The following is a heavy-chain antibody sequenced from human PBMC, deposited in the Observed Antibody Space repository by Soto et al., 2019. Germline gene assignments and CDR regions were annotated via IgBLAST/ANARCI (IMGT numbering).Heavy chain of an antibody. D-gene: IGHD6-19*01. V-gene: IGHV3-64D*06. CDR2: ISSYGADR. Sequence: GGSLRLSCSASGFTFNSYAMHWVRQSPGKGLEFVSAISSYGADRYYADSVKGRFAISRDNSKNTLYLQMSSLRAEDTALYYCVKEGYMRSDWYGQFDYWGQGALVTVSS. CDR3: VKEGYMRSDWYGQFDY. CDR1: GFTFNSYA. J-gene: IGHJ4*02.